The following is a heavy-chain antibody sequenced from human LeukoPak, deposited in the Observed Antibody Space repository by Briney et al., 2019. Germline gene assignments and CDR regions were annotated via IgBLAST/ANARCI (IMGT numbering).Heavy chain of an antibody. J-gene: IGHJ4*02. Sequence: GGSLRPSCAASGFTFSSYSMNWVRQAPGKGLEWVSSISSSSSYIYYADSVKGRFTISRDNAKNSLYLQMNSLRAEDTAVYYCASAMVRGVITTDYWGQGTLVTVSS. CDR3: ASAMVRGVITTDY. CDR2: ISSSSSYI. CDR1: GFTFSSYS. V-gene: IGHV3-21*01. D-gene: IGHD3-10*01.